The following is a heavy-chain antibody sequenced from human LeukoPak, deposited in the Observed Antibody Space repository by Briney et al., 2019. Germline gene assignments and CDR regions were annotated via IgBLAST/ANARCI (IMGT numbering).Heavy chain of an antibody. CDR1: GVSITSGNW. Sequence: PSGTLSLTCGVSGVSITSGNWWSWVRQPPGEGLEWIGEIYHSGSINYNPSLKSRVTISVDKSKNQFSLKLNSVTAADTAVYYCWHSGYESGLDYWGQGTLVTVSS. V-gene: IGHV4-4*02. D-gene: IGHD5-12*01. CDR2: IYHSGSI. CDR3: WHSGYESGLDY. J-gene: IGHJ4*02.